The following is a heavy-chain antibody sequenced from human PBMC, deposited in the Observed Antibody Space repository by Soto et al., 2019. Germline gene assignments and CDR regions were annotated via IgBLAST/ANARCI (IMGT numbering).Heavy chain of an antibody. Sequence: QVQLVESGVGLVKPGGCLRLSCAASGFTFSDYYMSWIRQAPGKGLEWVSYISSSGSDTNYADSVKGRFTVSRDNANNSLYLQMNSLRAEDTAVYYCARSLRGYSGYSGYWGQGTLVTVSS. D-gene: IGHD5-12*01. CDR1: GFTFSDYY. CDR3: ARSLRGYSGYSGY. J-gene: IGHJ4*02. V-gene: IGHV3-11*05. CDR2: ISSSGSDT.